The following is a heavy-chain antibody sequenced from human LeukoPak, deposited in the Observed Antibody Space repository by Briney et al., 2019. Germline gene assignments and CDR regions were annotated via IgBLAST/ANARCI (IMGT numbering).Heavy chain of an antibody. CDR1: GGSISSYY. Sequence: SETLSLTCTVSGGSISSYYWSWIRQPPGKGLEWIGYIYYSGSTNYNPSLKSRVTISVDTSKNQFSLKLSSVTAADTAVYYCARDTILCFGESNYYYYGMDVWGQGTTVTVSS. V-gene: IGHV4-59*01. CDR3: ARDTILCFGESNYYYYGMDV. D-gene: IGHD3-10*01. J-gene: IGHJ6*02. CDR2: IYYSGST.